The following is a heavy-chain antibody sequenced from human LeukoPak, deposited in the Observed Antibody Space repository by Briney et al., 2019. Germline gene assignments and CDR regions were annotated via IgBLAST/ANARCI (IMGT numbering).Heavy chain of an antibody. Sequence: SETLSLTCAVYGVSFSGYYWSWIRQPPGKGLEWIGEINHSGSTNYNPSLKSRVTISVDTSKNQFSLKLSSVTAADTAVYYCARRALRSLERNIYDYWGQGTLVTVSS. V-gene: IGHV4-34*01. CDR3: ARRALRSLERNIYDY. CDR2: INHSGST. D-gene: IGHD3-3*01. J-gene: IGHJ4*02. CDR1: GVSFSGYY.